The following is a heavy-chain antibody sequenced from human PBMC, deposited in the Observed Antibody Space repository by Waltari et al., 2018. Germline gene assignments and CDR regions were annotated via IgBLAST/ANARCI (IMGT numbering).Heavy chain of an antibody. V-gene: IGHV3-7*01. CDR1: GFTFRDNG. J-gene: IGHJ4*02. CDR2: VGKDGTEE. CDR3: ARDHWYSLDL. D-gene: IGHD2-21*02. Sequence: EEQLVDSGGGLVQPGGSLRLSCVASGFTFRDNGMAWVRQAPGKEWGWVAKVGKDGTEEMDVDSVKGRFTISKDNNKNSVFLQMNSLRAEDTAVYYCARDHWYSLDLWGQGTLVTVSS.